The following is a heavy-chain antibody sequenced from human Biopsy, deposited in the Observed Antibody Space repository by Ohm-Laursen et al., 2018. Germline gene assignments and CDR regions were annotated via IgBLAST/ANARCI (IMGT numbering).Heavy chain of an antibody. CDR2: IIPLFGTT. D-gene: IGHD2-2*01. Sequence: ASVKVSCKTSGGTFSDYAISWLRQAPGQGLEWMGGIIPLFGTTAYAQTFLGRVTITADSPTSTVDMELTSLTSDDTAVYFCAREAIGYQLPCDDWGQGTLVTVSS. V-gene: IGHV1-69*13. J-gene: IGHJ4*02. CDR1: GGTFSDYA. CDR3: AREAIGYQLPCDD.